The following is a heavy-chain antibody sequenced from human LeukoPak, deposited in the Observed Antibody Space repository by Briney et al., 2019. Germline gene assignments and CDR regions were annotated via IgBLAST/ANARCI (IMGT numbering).Heavy chain of an antibody. Sequence: SQTLSLTCTVSSGSISSGRYYWCWIRQPAGKGLEWIGRIYTSGSTNYNPSLKSRVTISVDTSKNQFSLKLSSVTAADTAVYYCARGDVGAFDIWGQGTMVTVSS. J-gene: IGHJ3*02. CDR3: ARGDVGAFDI. V-gene: IGHV4-61*02. CDR2: IYTSGST. CDR1: SGSISSGRYY. D-gene: IGHD1-26*01.